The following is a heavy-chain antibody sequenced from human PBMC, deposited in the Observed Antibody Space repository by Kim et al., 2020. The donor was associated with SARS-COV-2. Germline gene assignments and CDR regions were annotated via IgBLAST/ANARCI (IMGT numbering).Heavy chain of an antibody. J-gene: IGHJ4*02. V-gene: IGHV3-30*01. D-gene: IGHD6-13*01. Sequence: ADSVKGRFTISRDNSKNTLYLQMNSRRAEDTAVYYCARDYYMAAAGTPGGYWGQGTLVTVSS. CDR3: ARDYYMAAAGTPGGY.